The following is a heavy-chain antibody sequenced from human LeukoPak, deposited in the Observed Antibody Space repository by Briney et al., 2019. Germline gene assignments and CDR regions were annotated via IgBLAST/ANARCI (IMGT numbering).Heavy chain of an antibody. D-gene: IGHD3-22*01. CDR1: GGSISSYY. V-gene: IGHV4-59*08. CDR2: IYYSGST. J-gene: IGHJ4*02. CDR3: ARTTRYYDSSGCFDF. Sequence: KSSETLSLTCTVSGGSISSYYWSWIRQPPGKGLEWIAYIYYSGSTNYNPSLKSRVTISVDTSKNQFSLKLSPVTAADTAVYYCARTTRYYDSSGCFDFWGQGTLVTVSS.